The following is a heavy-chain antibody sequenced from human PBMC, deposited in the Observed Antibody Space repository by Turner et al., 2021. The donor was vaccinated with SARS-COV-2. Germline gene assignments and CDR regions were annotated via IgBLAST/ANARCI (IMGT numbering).Heavy chain of an antibody. J-gene: IGHJ4*02. V-gene: IGHV3-23*01. D-gene: IGHD5-18*01. CDR2: ISGSGSTT. CDR1: GFTFSTYV. CDR3: AQETGFSYAS. Sequence: EVQLLESGGGFVQPGGSLLLSCAASGFTFSTYVMAWVRQAPGKGLEWVSTISGSGSTTYYADSVKGRFTISRDNSKNTLYLQMDSLRAEDTAVFYCAQETGFSYASWGQGALVTVSS.